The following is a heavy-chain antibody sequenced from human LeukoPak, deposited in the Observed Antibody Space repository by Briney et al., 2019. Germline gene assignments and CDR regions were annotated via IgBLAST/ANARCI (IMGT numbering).Heavy chain of an antibody. CDR3: ARGDHGVLVAKFCC. CDR1: GGSISAYY. V-gene: IGHV4-59*01. CDR2: FYYSGST. D-gene: IGHD3-9*01. J-gene: IGHJ4*02. Sequence: SETLSLTCTVSGGSISAYYWSWLRQPPGRGLEWIGYFYYSGSTTYNPSLRGRVTISVDTSNNQFSLKLNSVTAADTAVYYCARGDHGVLVAKFCCWGQGTLVTVSS.